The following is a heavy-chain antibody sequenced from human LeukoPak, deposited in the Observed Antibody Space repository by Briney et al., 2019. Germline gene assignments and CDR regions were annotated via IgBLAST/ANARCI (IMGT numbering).Heavy chain of an antibody. CDR3: TRAGYNWNDDFDY. J-gene: IGHJ4*02. D-gene: IGHD1-1*01. V-gene: IGHV3-49*04. Sequence: GGSLRLSCAASGFTFSSYAMHWVRQAPGKGLEWVGFIRSKAYGGTTEYAASVKGRFTISRDDSKSIAYLQMNSLKTEDTAVYYCTRAGYNWNDDFDYWGQGTLVTVSS. CDR1: GFTFSSYA. CDR2: IRSKAYGGTT.